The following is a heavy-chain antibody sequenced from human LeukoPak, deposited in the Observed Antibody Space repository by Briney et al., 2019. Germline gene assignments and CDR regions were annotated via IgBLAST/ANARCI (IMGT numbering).Heavy chain of an antibody. CDR2: IITIFGTA. V-gene: IGHV1-69*13. CDR1: GGTLSRYA. J-gene: IGHJ3*02. D-gene: IGHD3-22*01. Sequence: GASVKVSCKASGGTLSRYAISWVRQAPGQGLEWMGGIITIFGTANYAQKFQGRVTITADESTSTAYMELRSLRSDDTAVYFCARHRRHRLYYDSSGYYHDAFDIWGQGTMVTVSS. CDR3: ARHRRHRLYYDSSGYYHDAFDI.